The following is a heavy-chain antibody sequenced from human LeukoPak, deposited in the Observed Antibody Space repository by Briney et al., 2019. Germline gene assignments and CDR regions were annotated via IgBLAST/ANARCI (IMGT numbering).Heavy chain of an antibody. Sequence: GGSLRLSCAASGFTFSSYSMNWVRQAPGKGLEWVSSISSSSSYIYYSDSVKGRFTISRDNAKNSLYLQMNSLIAEDKAVYYCARDLELWLNYWGQGTLVTVSS. CDR2: ISSSSSYI. CDR1: GFTFSSYS. D-gene: IGHD5-18*01. CDR3: ARDLELWLNY. J-gene: IGHJ4*02. V-gene: IGHV3-21*01.